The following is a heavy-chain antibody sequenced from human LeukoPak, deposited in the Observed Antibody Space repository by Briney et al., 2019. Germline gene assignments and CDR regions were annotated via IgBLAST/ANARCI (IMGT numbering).Heavy chain of an antibody. CDR1: GGSISSYY. Sequence: ETLSLTCTVSGGSISSYYWSWIRQPPGKGLEWVSSVSGGGGTTYYADSVKGRFNISKDNSKNTLYLQMNSLRAEDTAIYYCAKVRCGGACVDAFDIWGQGTMVTVSS. V-gene: IGHV3-23*01. D-gene: IGHD2-21*02. CDR2: VSGGGGTT. CDR3: AKVRCGGACVDAFDI. J-gene: IGHJ3*02.